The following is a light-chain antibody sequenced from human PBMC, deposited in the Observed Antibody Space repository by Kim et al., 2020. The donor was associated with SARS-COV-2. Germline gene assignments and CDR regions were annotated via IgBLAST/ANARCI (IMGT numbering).Light chain of an antibody. CDR1: SSDVGNYNY. J-gene: IGLJ3*02. Sequence: QSALTQPASVSGSPGQSITISCTGTSSDVGNYNYVSWYQQHPGKAPKLIIYDVAKRPSGVSDRFSGSKSGNTASLTISGLQAEDEADYYCSPYTSISTLFAGGTQLTVL. CDR3: SPYTSISTL. V-gene: IGLV2-14*03. CDR2: DVA.